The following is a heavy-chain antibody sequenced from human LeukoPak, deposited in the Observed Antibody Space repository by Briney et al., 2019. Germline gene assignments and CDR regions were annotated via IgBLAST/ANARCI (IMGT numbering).Heavy chain of an antibody. D-gene: IGHD3-10*01. CDR3: ARDLGGELLWFGELLSLGFDY. Sequence: SQTLSLTCAVSGGSISSGGYSWSWIRQPPGKGLEWIGYIYHSGSTYYNPSLKSRVTISVDRSKNQFSLKLSSVTAADTAVYYCARDLGGELLWFGELLSLGFDYWGQGTLVTVSS. V-gene: IGHV4-30-2*01. CDR1: GGSISSGGYS. J-gene: IGHJ4*02. CDR2: IYHSGST.